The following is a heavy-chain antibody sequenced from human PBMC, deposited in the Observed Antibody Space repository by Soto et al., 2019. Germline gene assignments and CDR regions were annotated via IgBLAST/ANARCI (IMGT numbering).Heavy chain of an antibody. CDR1: GYTFTSYY. D-gene: IGHD2-15*01. V-gene: IGHV1-46*01. CDR3: ARLGCIGGSCYSGEYYYDGMDV. CDR2: INPSGGST. Sequence: QVQLVQSGAEVKKPGASVKVSCKASGYTFTSYYMHWVRQAPGQGLEWMGIINPSGGSTSYAQKCQCRGTMPRDTSTSTVYMELSSLRSEDTAVYYCARLGCIGGSCYSGEYYYDGMDVWGQGTTVTVSS. J-gene: IGHJ6*02.